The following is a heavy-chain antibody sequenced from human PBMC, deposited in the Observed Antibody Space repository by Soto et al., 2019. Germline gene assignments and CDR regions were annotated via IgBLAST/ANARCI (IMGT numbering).Heavy chain of an antibody. CDR1: GGSTTSDY. CDR3: VRDLNGSGDY. Sequence: SETLSLTYTVSGGSTTSDYWSWIRQPPGKGLEWLGYIFHSLGAKYNPSLGSRGTISLDTSRNQLSLSLRSVTAADTAIYFCVRDLNGSGDYWGQGTLVTVSS. CDR2: IFHSLGA. D-gene: IGHD3-10*01. V-gene: IGHV4-59*01. J-gene: IGHJ4*02.